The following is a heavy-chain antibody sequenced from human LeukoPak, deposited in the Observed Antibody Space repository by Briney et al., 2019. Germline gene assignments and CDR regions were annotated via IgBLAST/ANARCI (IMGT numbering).Heavy chain of an antibody. V-gene: IGHV3-74*03. D-gene: IGHD6-6*01. CDR2: INTAGNRV. Sequence: GGSLRLSCAASGFTFSSNWMHWVRQTPGKGLEWVSRINTAGNRVTYVDSVRGGFTISTENAKNPLFLQMDSLRVEDTSLYYCTRGSSGSADPFDFWGQGTLVTVSS. J-gene: IGHJ4*02. CDR3: TRGSSGSADPFDF. CDR1: GFTFSSNW.